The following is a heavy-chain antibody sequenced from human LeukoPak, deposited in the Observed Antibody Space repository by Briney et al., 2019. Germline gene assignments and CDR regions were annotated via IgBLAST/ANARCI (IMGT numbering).Heavy chain of an antibody. Sequence: PGGSLRLSCAASGFTFSSYWMSWVRQAPGKGLEWVAAAYGDGFDRYYADSVKGRFTISKDTSMNTLYVQMDSLRAEDTAVYYCATGSGYYYSQWGQGTLVTVSS. J-gene: IGHJ4*02. CDR1: GFTFSSYW. CDR2: AYGDGFDR. D-gene: IGHD3-22*01. CDR3: ATGSGYYYSQ. V-gene: IGHV3-33*08.